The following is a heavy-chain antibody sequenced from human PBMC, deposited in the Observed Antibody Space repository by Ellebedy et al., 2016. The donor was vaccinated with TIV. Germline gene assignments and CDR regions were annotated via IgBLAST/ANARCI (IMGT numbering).Heavy chain of an antibody. CDR2: IYYSGST. J-gene: IGHJ5*02. CDR1: GGSISSSSSY. V-gene: IGHV4-39*07. Sequence: SETLSLTCTVSGGSISSSSSYRGWIRQPPGKGLEWIGSIYYSGSTYYNPSLKSRVTISIDTSKNQFSLKLSSVTAADTAVYYCAIKKDYYGSSAYYRNWFDPWGQGALVTVSS. CDR3: AIKKDYYGSSAYYRNWFDP. D-gene: IGHD3-22*01.